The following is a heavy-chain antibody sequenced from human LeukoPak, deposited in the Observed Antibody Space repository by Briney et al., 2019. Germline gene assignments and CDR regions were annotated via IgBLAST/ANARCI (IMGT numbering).Heavy chain of an antibody. V-gene: IGHV3-48*03. Sequence: PGGSLRLSCAASGFTFSSYEMHWVRQAPGRGLEWVAYINSGGASIFYADSVRGRFAIPRDNAKNSLYLQMNSLRAEDTAVYYCVMQDDVVAQTSRALGPWGQGTLVTVSP. CDR1: GFTFSSYE. CDR2: INSGGASI. D-gene: IGHD2-2*01. J-gene: IGHJ5*02. CDR3: VMQDDVVAQTSRALGP.